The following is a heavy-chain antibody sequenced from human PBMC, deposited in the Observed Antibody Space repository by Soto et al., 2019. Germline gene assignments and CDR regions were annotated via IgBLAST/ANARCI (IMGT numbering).Heavy chain of an antibody. CDR3: ARGREYGYGIDY. CDR2: VFYSGSD. Sequence: QVQLQESGPGLVKPSETLSLTCTVSGGSVSSGNHYWSWIRQPPGKELEFIAYVFYSGSDNYNPSLRSGVTPSIVTAMNQLSRNPSTVTAADTDVYYCARGREYGYGIDYGGQGALVIDPS. J-gene: IGHJ4*02. CDR1: GGSVSSGNHY. V-gene: IGHV4-61*01. D-gene: IGHD5-18*01.